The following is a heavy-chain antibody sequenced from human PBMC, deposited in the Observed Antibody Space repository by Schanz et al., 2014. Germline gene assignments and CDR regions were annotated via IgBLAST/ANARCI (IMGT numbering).Heavy chain of an antibody. V-gene: IGHV3-21*02. D-gene: IGHD3-16*01. J-gene: IGHJ4*02. CDR1: GFPFDTYI. CDR3: ARGTPFLCDY. Sequence: LVESGGGVVQPGRSLRLSCAASGFPFDTYIMKWVRQAPGKGLEWVSSISSNSDYIYYSESVKGRFTISRDSARNSLYLQMSSLRAEDTAVYYCARGTPFLCDYWGQGTLVTVSS. CDR2: ISSNSDYI.